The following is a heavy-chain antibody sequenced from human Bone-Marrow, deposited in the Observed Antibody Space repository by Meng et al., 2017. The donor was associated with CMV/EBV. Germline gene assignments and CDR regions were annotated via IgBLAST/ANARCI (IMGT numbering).Heavy chain of an antibody. Sequence: SVKVSCKASGGTFSSYAISWVRQAPGQGLEWMGGIIPILGIANYAQKFQGRVTITADKSTSTAYMELSSLRSEDTAVYYCARGDYRDGYNLGAFDIWGQGTMVTVSS. V-gene: IGHV1-69*10. J-gene: IGHJ3*02. CDR2: IIPILGIA. CDR3: ARGDYRDGYNLGAFDI. D-gene: IGHD5-24*01. CDR1: GGTFSSYA.